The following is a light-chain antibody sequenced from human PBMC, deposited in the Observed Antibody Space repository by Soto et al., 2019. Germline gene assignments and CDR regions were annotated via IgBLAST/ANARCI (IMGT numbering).Light chain of an antibody. CDR3: QQYNNLPPAT. J-gene: IGKJ2*01. Sequence: EIILTQSPASLSVSPGERATLSCRASQSVNNNLAWYQQKPGQAPRLLIYGASTRATGIPGRFRGSGSGTEFTLTITSLQSEDFAVYFCQQYNNLPPATFGQGTKLEIK. CDR2: GAS. V-gene: IGKV3-15*01. CDR1: QSVNNN.